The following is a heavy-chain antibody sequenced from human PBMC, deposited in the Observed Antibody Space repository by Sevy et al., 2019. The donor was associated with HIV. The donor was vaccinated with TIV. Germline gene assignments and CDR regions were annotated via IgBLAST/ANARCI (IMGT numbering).Heavy chain of an antibody. CDR3: AHRRDDTVVMVYGDFDY. CDR1: GFSLSTSGVG. J-gene: IGHJ4*02. Sequence: SGPTLVNPTQTLTLTYTFSGFSLSTSGVGVGWIRQPPGKALEWLALIYWDDDKRYSPSLKNRLTITKDTSKNQVVLTMTNMDPVDTATYYCAHRRDDTVVMVYGDFDYWGQGTLVTVSS. D-gene: IGHD2-8*01. V-gene: IGHV2-5*02. CDR2: IYWDDDK.